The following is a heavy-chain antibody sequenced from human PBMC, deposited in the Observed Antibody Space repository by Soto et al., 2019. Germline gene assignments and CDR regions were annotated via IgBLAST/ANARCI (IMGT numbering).Heavy chain of an antibody. CDR3: ARGLGITMIVVADDAFDI. J-gene: IGHJ3*02. Sequence: SETLSLTCAVYGGSFSGYYWIWIRQPPGKGLEWIGEINHSGSTNYNPSLKSRVTISVDTSKNQFSLKLSSVTAADTAVYYCARGLGITMIVVADDAFDIWGQGTMVTVSS. CDR2: INHSGST. CDR1: GGSFSGYY. D-gene: IGHD3-22*01. V-gene: IGHV4-34*01.